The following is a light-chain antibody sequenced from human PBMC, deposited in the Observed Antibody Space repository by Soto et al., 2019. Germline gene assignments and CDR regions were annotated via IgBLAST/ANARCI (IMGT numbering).Light chain of an antibody. V-gene: IGKV3-20*01. CDR3: QQYGSSPPT. CDR1: ESVRHY. CDR2: GAS. J-gene: IGKJ1*01. Sequence: EIVLTQSPATLSLSPGESATLSCRASESVRHYVAWYQQKPGQAPRLLIYGASSRATGIPDRFSGSGSGTDFTLTISRLEPEDFAVYYCQQYGSSPPTFGQGTKVDIK.